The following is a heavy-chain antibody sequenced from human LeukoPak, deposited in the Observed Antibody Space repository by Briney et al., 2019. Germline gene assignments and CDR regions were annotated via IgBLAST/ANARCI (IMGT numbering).Heavy chain of an antibody. Sequence: KPSETLSLTCTVSGGSISTSNYYWGWIRQPPGKGLEWIGNIFYSGSTYYSPSLRSRVTISLDTSRNQFSLKLNSVTAADTAVYYCARHSPYHSQFFGYWGQGTLVTVSS. D-gene: IGHD2-15*01. CDR1: GGSISTSNYY. CDR3: ARHSPYHSQFFGY. J-gene: IGHJ4*02. V-gene: IGHV4-39*01. CDR2: IFYSGST.